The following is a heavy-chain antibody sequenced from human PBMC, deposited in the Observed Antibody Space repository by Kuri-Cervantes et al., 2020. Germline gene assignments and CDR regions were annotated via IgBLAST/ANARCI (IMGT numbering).Heavy chain of an antibody. D-gene: IGHD6-19*01. Sequence: GESLKISCAASGFTFSNAWMSWVRQAPGKGLEWVAVIWYDGSNKYYADSVKGRFTISRDNSKNTLYLQMNSLRAEDTAVYYCARDRAYGIAVAGTSGQAWGQGTLVTVSS. CDR2: IWYDGSNK. V-gene: IGHV3-33*08. CDR3: ARDRAYGIAVAGTSGQA. CDR1: GFTFSNAW. J-gene: IGHJ5*02.